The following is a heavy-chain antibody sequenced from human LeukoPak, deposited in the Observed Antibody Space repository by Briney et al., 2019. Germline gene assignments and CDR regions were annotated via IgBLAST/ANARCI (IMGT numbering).Heavy chain of an antibody. CDR1: GGSFSGYY. CDR2: INHSGST. CDR3: AREVAATLGHNWFDP. V-gene: IGHV4-34*01. Sequence: SETLSLTCAVYGGSFSGYYWSWIRQPPGKGLEWIGEINHSGSTNYNPSLKSRVTISVDTSKNQFSLKLSSVTAADTAVYYCAREVAATLGHNWFDPWGQGTLVTVSS. D-gene: IGHD2-15*01. J-gene: IGHJ5*02.